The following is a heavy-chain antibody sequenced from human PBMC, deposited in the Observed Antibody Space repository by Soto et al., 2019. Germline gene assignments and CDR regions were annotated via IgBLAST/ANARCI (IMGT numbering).Heavy chain of an antibody. CDR2: IYHSGST. CDR1: GGSISSGGYS. Sequence: SETLSLTCAVSGGSISSGGYSWSWIRQPPGKGLEWIGYIYHSGSTYYNPSLKSRVTISVDRSKNQFSLKLSSVTAADTAVYYCARADSSGYPDYWGQGTLVTSPQ. J-gene: IGHJ4*02. V-gene: IGHV4-30-2*01. D-gene: IGHD3-22*01. CDR3: ARADSSGYPDY.